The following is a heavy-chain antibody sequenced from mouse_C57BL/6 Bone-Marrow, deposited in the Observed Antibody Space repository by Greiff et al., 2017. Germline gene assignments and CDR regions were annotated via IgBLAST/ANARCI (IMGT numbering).Heavy chain of an antibody. Sequence: QVHVKQPGAELVKPGASVKLSCKASGYTFTSYWMHCVKQRPGQGLEWIGMIHPNSGSTNSHEKFKRTATLTVDTSSSTAYMQLSSLTSEDSAVYYCARPLYYYGSSGFAYWGQGTLVTVSS. V-gene: IGHV1-64*01. CDR1: GYTFTSYW. CDR3: ARPLYYYGSSGFAY. CDR2: IHPNSGST. J-gene: IGHJ3*01. D-gene: IGHD1-1*01.